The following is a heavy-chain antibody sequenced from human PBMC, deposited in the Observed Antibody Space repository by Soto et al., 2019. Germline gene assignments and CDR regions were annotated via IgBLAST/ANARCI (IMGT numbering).Heavy chain of an antibody. V-gene: IGHV4-31*03. Sequence: QVQLQESGPGLVKPSQTLSLTCTVSGGSISSGGYYWSWIRQHPGKGLEWIGYIYYSGSTYYNPFLKSRVTISVDTSKNQFSLKLSSVTAADTAVYYCARVGGYYYLQVVPTGAWFDPWGQGTLVTVSS. D-gene: IGHD3-10*01. CDR3: ARVGGYYYLQVVPTGAWFDP. CDR1: GGSISSGGYY. CDR2: IYYSGST. J-gene: IGHJ5*02.